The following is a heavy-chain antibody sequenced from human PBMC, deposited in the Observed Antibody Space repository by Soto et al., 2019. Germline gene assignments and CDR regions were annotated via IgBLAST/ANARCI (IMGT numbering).Heavy chain of an antibody. Sequence: QLQLVQSGTEVKEPGSSVKVSCKASGGTFSTSSFVWVRQGPGQGLEWMGGIITIFTRTNFAQKFQGRVTFSADASTRTTYMELRSLTYEDTAIYYCARDVVRSTAGDSWGQGTLVTVSS. D-gene: IGHD2-15*01. V-gene: IGHV1-69*01. J-gene: IGHJ4*02. CDR2: IITIFTRT. CDR1: GGTFSTSS. CDR3: ARDVVRSTAGDS.